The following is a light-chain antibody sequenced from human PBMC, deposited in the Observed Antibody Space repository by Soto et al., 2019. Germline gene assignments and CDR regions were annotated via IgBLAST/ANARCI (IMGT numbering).Light chain of an antibody. CDR2: GAS. CDR1: QSVGRN. Sequence: EIVMTQSPATLSVSPGERATLSCRASQSVGRNLAWYQQEPGQAPRLLIYGASTRATGIPTRFSGSGSGTEFTLTISSLQSEDFAVYYCQQYAQWPSFGFGQGTKLQIK. J-gene: IGKJ2*03. CDR3: QQYAQWPSFG. V-gene: IGKV3-15*01.